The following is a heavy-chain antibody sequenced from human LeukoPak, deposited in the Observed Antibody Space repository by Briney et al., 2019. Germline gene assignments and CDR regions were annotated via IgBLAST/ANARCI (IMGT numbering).Heavy chain of an antibody. CDR2: ISAYNGNT. CDR3: ARDRLPGHDTAMVC. Sequence: GSVKVSCKASGYTFTSYGISWVRQAPGQGLEWMGWISAYNGNTNYAQKLQGRVTMTTDTSTSTAYMELRSLRSDDTAVYYCARDRLPGHDTAMVCWGQGTLVSVSS. V-gene: IGHV1-18*01. CDR1: GYTFTSYG. D-gene: IGHD5-18*01. J-gene: IGHJ4*02.